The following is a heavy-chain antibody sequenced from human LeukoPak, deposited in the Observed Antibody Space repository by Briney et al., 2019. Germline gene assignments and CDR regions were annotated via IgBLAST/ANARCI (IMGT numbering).Heavy chain of an antibody. CDR2: IYYSGST. Sequence: SETLSLTCTVSGGSISSYYWSWIRQPPGKGREWIGYIYYSGSTNYNPSLKSRVTISVDTSKNQFSLKLSSVTAADTAVYYCARAGYCSGGSCYFSFSGMDVWGQGTTVTVSS. CDR3: ARAGYCSGGSCYFSFSGMDV. CDR1: GGSISSYY. J-gene: IGHJ6*02. V-gene: IGHV4-59*01. D-gene: IGHD2-15*01.